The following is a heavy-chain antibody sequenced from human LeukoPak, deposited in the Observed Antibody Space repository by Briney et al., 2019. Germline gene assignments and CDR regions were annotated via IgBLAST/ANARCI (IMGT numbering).Heavy chain of an antibody. J-gene: IGHJ6*03. CDR2: IYYTGST. V-gene: IGHV4-59*01. CDR1: GGSISSYY. CDR3: ARGDRDADNAFLYYYSYMDV. D-gene: IGHD5-24*01. Sequence: SETLSLTCTVSGGSISSYYSSWIRQPPGKGLEWLGYIYYTGSTNYNPSLKSRVTISVDTSKNQFSLKLSSVTAADTAVYYCARGDRDADNAFLYYYSYMDVWGKGTTVTVSS.